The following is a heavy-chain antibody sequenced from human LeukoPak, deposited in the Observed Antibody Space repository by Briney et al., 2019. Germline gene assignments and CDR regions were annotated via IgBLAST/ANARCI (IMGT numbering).Heavy chain of an antibody. J-gene: IGHJ3*01. Sequence: ASVKVSCKASGHTFTSDDINWVRQASGQGLEWMGWMNPNSGNTGYAQKFQGRVSMTRTTSISTAYMELRSLRSADTAVYYCARDRIVGAEDDAFHFWGQGTMVTVSS. V-gene: IGHV1-8*01. CDR1: GHTFTSDD. CDR2: MNPNSGNT. D-gene: IGHD1-26*01. CDR3: ARDRIVGAEDDAFHF.